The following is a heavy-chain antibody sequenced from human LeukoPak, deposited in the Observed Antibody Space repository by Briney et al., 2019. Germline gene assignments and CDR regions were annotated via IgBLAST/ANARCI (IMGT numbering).Heavy chain of an antibody. CDR1: GGSVTYTNYY. CDR2: IYYNGKT. D-gene: IGHD5-12*01. J-gene: IGHJ6*02. CDR3: ARAYSGYDTNYYYYYGMGV. Sequence: SETLSLTCTVSGGSVTYTNYYWGWIRQPPGKGLQWIGVIYYNGKTYYNPSLKSRVTVAVDTSKNQFSLKLSSVTAADTAVYYCARAYSGYDTNYYYYYGMGVWGQGTTVTVSS. V-gene: IGHV4-39*01.